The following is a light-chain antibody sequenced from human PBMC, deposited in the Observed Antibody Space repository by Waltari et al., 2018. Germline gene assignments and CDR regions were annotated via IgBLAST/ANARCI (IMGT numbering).Light chain of an antibody. Sequence: DIQMTQSPSTLSASVGDRVTITCRASQSISSWLAWYQRKPGKAPKLLIYKASSLESGVPSRFSGSGSGTEFTLTISSLQPDDFATYYCQQYNSYSRYTFGQGTKLEIK. V-gene: IGKV1-5*03. J-gene: IGKJ2*01. CDR1: QSISSW. CDR3: QQYNSYSRYT. CDR2: KAS.